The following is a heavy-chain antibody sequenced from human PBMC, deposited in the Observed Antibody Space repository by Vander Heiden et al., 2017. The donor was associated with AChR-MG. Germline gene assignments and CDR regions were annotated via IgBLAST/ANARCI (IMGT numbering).Heavy chain of an antibody. V-gene: IGHV5-51*01. CDR2: SYPGDSDT. CDR3: ARCSLTPAPDRPGCYFDY. Sequence: EVQLVQSGAEVKKPGESLKISCKGSGYSFTSYWVGWVSQMPGKGLEWMGISYPGDSDTRYSPSFQGQVTISADKSISTAYLQWSSLKASETAMYYCARCSLTPAPDRPGCYFDYWGQGTLVTVSS. CDR1: GYSFTSYW. J-gene: IGHJ4*02. D-gene: IGHD2-8*01.